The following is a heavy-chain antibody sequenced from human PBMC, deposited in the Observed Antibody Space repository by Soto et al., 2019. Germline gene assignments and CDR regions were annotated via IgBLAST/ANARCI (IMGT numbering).Heavy chain of an antibody. CDR3: AILGYDSSGYYSPDAFDI. CDR2: ISAYNGNT. CDR1: GYTFTSYG. J-gene: IGHJ3*02. D-gene: IGHD3-22*01. Sequence: ASVKVSCKASGYTFTSYGISWVRQAPGQGLEWMGWISAYNGNTNYAQKLQGRVTMTTDTSTSIAYMELRSLRSDDTAVYYCAILGYDSSGYYSPDAFDIWGQGTMVTVSS. V-gene: IGHV1-18*04.